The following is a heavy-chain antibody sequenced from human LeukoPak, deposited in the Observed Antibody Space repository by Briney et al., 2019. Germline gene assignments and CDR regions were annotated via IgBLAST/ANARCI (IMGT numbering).Heavy chain of an antibody. CDR3: ARSYSSSSFWFDP. Sequence: SETLSLTCTVSGGSISSYYWSWIRQPPGKGLEWIGYIYTSGSTNYNPSLKSRVTISVDTSKNQFSLKLSSVTAADTAVYYRARSYSSSSFWFDPWGQGTLVTVSS. CDR2: IYTSGST. V-gene: IGHV4-4*09. CDR1: GGSISSYY. D-gene: IGHD6-6*01. J-gene: IGHJ5*02.